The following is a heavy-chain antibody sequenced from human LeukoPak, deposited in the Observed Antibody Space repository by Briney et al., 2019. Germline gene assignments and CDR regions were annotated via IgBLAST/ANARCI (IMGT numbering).Heavy chain of an antibody. J-gene: IGHJ5*02. Sequence: PSQTLSLTCTVSGGSISSGSYYWSWIRQPAGKGLEWIGRIYTSGSTNYNPSLKSRITMSVDTSKNQFSLKLSSVTAADTAVYYCARHLSQAKDWLDPWGQGTLVTVSS. CDR2: IYTSGST. V-gene: IGHV4-61*02. CDR3: ARHLSQAKDWLDP. D-gene: IGHD3-3*02. CDR1: GGSISSGSYY.